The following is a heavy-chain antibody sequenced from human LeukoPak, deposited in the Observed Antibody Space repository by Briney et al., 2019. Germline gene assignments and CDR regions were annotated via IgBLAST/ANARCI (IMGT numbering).Heavy chain of an antibody. V-gene: IGHV5-51*01. CDR3: ARGDGYNPLDY. CDR1: GSIFTSYW. Sequence: GASLQISCKGSGSIFTSYWIGWVRPLPGKGLEWMGIIYPGDSDTRYSPSFQGQVTISADKSISTAYLQWSSLKASDTAMYYCARGDGYNPLDYWGQGTLVTVSS. J-gene: IGHJ4*02. CDR2: IYPGDSDT. D-gene: IGHD5-24*01.